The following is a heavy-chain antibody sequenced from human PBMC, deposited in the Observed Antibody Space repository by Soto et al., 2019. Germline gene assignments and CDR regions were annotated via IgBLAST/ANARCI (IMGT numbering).Heavy chain of an antibody. D-gene: IGHD1-26*01. CDR1: GYTFTGYY. J-gene: IGHJ6*02. V-gene: IGHV1-2*02. Sequence: ASVKVSCKASGYTFTGYYMHWVRQAPGQGLEWMGWINPNSGGTNYAQKFQGRVTMTRDTSISTAYMELSRLRSDDTAVYYCAREFVSGSYYYYYGMDVWGQGTTVTVSS. CDR2: INPNSGGT. CDR3: AREFVSGSYYYYYGMDV.